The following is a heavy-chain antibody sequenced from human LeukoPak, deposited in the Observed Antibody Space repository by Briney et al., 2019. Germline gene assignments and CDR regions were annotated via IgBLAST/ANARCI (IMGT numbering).Heavy chain of an antibody. Sequence: SETLSLTCDVSGDSMNSHYWSWIRQPPGKGLECVGYIHSSGRTNQNPSLKSRVTLSVDTSKNQFSLTFNSVTAADTAVYFCARAVLMETTLFIGDWGEGTLVTVSS. CDR3: ARAVLMETTLFIGD. CDR1: GDSMNSHY. CDR2: IHSSGRT. J-gene: IGHJ4*02. V-gene: IGHV4-59*11. D-gene: IGHD2-8*01.